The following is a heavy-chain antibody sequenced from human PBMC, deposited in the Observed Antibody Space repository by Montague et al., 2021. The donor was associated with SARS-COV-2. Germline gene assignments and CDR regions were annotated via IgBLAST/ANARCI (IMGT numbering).Heavy chain of an antibody. Sequence: SLRLSCAASGFSFSNYDMYWVRQATGKGLEWVSGIDTAGHTYYPGSVKGRFTISRENANNSLYLQMNSLRDGDTAVYYCARETTVQYYYAMDVWGQETTVTVSS. D-gene: IGHD3-16*01. V-gene: IGHV3-13*04. CDR2: IDTAGHT. J-gene: IGHJ6*02. CDR3: ARETTVQYYYAMDV. CDR1: GFSFSNYD.